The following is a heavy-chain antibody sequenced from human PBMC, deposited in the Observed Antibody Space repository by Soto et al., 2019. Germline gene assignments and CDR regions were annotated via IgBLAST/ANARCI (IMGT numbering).Heavy chain of an antibody. CDR1: GFAFSSYG. D-gene: IGHD2-15*01. J-gene: IGHJ3*01. V-gene: IGHV3-33*01. CDR2: IWYDGTNK. CDR3: ARDWCTGGSCYSRFDL. Sequence: QVQLVQSGGGVVQPGMSLRLSCAASGFAFSSYGMHWVRQAPGKGLEGVAVIWYDGTNKYYADSVKGRFSISRDNSKNTLYLQMNCLRAEDTAVYYCARDWCTGGSCYSRFDLWGQGTMVTVSS.